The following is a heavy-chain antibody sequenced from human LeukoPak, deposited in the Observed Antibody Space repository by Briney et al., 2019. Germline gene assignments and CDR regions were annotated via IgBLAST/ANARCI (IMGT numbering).Heavy chain of an antibody. V-gene: IGHV3-21*01. CDR1: GFAFRTYS. J-gene: IGHJ4*02. CDR2: ISLDSTYI. D-gene: IGHD6-19*01. CDR3: ARDRGSSGWYEFDY. Sequence: GGSLRLSCAASGFAFRTYSMNWVRQAPGKGLEWVSSISLDSTYIYYADSVKGRFTISRDNAKNSLYLQMNSLRAEDTAVFYCARDRGSSGWYEFDYWGQGTLVTVSS.